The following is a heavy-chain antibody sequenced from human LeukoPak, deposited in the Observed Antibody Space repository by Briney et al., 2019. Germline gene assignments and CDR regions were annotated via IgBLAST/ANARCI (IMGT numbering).Heavy chain of an antibody. J-gene: IGHJ4*02. CDR2: VHLSGRT. V-gene: IGHV4-4*02. Sequence: SGTLSLTCGVSGGSISTTNWWTWVRQPPGEGLEWIGEVHLSGRTNYNPSLKSRVAISVDKSENHISLKLTSVTAADTAVYYCAREGGPYRPLDYSGQGTLVTVAS. CDR1: GGSISTTNW. CDR3: AREGGPYRPLDY.